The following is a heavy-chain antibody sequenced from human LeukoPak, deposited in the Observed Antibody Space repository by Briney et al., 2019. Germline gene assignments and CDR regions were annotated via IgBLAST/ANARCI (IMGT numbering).Heavy chain of an antibody. D-gene: IGHD4-11*01. Sequence: GGSLRLSCAASGFTFSSMNWVRQAPGKGLEWVSSISSSSYIYYADSVKGRLTISRDNAKNSLYLQMNSLRAEDTAVYYCARAANDYSNKYYFDYWGQGTLVTVSS. J-gene: IGHJ4*02. CDR1: GFTFSS. CDR3: ARAANDYSNKYYFDY. CDR2: ISSSSYI. V-gene: IGHV3-21*01.